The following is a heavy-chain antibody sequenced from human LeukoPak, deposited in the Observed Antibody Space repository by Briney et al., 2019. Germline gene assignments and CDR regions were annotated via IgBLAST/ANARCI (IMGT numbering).Heavy chain of an antibody. V-gene: IGHV3-30*18. Sequence: GGSLRLSCAASGFTFSSYGMHWVRQAPGKGLEWVAVISYDGSNKYYADSVKGRFTISRDNSKNTLYLQMNSLRAEDTAVYYCAKEWYSGSYGVGYWGQGTLVTVSS. CDR1: GFTFSSYG. J-gene: IGHJ4*02. CDR2: ISYDGSNK. D-gene: IGHD1-26*01. CDR3: AKEWYSGSYGVGY.